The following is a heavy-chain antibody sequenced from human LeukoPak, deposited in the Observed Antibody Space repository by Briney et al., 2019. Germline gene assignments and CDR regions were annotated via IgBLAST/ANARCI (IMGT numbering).Heavy chain of an antibody. J-gene: IGHJ4*02. Sequence: GGSLRLSCAASGFTFSSYWMSWVRQAPGKGLEWVAFIRYDGSNKYYADSVKGRFTISRDNSKNTLYLQMNSLRAEDTAVYYCAKIGDYYDSSGYSGIPHEYFDYWGQGTLVTVSS. CDR2: IRYDGSNK. CDR3: AKIGDYYDSSGYSGIPHEYFDY. D-gene: IGHD3-22*01. CDR1: GFTFSSYW. V-gene: IGHV3-30*02.